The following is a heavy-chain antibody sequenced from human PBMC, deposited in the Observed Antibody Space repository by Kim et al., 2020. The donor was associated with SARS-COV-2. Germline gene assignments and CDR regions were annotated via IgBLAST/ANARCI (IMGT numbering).Heavy chain of an antibody. CDR3: AREGSRGSFDY. J-gene: IGHJ4*02. V-gene: IGHV1-69*04. CDR1: GGTFSSYA. CDR2: IIPILGIA. D-gene: IGHD3-10*01. Sequence: SVKVSCKASGGTFSSYAISWVRQAPGQGLEWMGRIIPILGIANYAQKFQGRVTITADKSTSTAYMELSSLRSEDTAVYYCAREGSRGSFDYWGQGTLVTVSS.